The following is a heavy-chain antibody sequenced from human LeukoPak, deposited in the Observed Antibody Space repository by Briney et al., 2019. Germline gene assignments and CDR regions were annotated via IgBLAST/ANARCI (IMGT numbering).Heavy chain of an antibody. V-gene: IGHV1-69*13. Sequence: SVKVSCKASGGTFSSYGISWVRQAPGQGLEWMGGIIPIFGTPNYAQKFQGRVTITADESTSTAYMELSSLRSEDTAVYYCARGSGAITMVRGVFYGMDVWGQGTTVTVSS. J-gene: IGHJ6*02. D-gene: IGHD3-10*01. CDR1: GGTFSSYG. CDR3: ARGSGAITMVRGVFYGMDV. CDR2: IIPIFGTP.